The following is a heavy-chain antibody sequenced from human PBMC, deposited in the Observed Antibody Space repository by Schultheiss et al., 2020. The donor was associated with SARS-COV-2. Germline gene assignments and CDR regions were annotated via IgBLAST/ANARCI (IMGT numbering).Heavy chain of an antibody. CDR3: ARQGYDFWSGYYINDY. CDR1: GYRFTNYW. J-gene: IGHJ4*02. D-gene: IGHD3-3*01. V-gene: IGHV5-51*01. CDR2: IYPGDSDT. Sequence: GGSLRLSCKGSGYRFTNYWIGWVRQMPGKGLEWMGIIYPGDSDTRYSPSFQGQVTISADKSISTAYLQWSSLKASDTAMYYCARQGYDFWSGYYINDYWGQGTLVTVSS.